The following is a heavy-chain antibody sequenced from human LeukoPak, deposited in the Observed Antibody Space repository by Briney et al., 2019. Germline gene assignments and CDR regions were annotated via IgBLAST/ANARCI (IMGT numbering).Heavy chain of an antibody. CDR1: GGSISSSSYY. V-gene: IGHV4-39*07. J-gene: IGHJ5*02. CDR2: IYYSGST. Sequence: SETLSLTCTVSGGSISSSSYYWGWIRQPPGKGLEWIGSIYYSGSTYYNPSLKSRVTISVDTSKNQFSLKLSSVTAADTAVYYRARGGYSYGRFNWFDPWGQGTLVTVSS. D-gene: IGHD5-18*01. CDR3: ARGGYSYGRFNWFDP.